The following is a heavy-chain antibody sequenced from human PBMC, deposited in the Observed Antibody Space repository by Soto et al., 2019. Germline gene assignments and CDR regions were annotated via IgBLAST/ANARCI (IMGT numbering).Heavy chain of an antibody. CDR1: GGSISSSSYY. D-gene: IGHD5-12*01. CDR2: IYYSGST. Sequence: PSETLSLTCTVSGGSISSSSYYWGWIRQPPGKGLEWIGSIYYSGSTYYNPSLKSRVTISVDTSKNQFSLKLSSVTAADTAVYYCERGMATISGAFDIWGQGTMVTVSS. V-gene: IGHV4-39*01. J-gene: IGHJ3*02. CDR3: ERGMATISGAFDI.